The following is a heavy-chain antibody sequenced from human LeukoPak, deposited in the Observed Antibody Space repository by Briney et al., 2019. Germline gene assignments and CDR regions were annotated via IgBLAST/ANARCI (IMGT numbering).Heavy chain of an antibody. Sequence: GGSLRLSCAASGFTFDDYAMHWVRQAPGKGLEWVSGISWNSGIIDYADSVKGRFTISRDNAKNSLYLQMNSLRAEDTALYYCAARGPDTAMVTYLDYWGQGTLVTVSS. CDR2: ISWNSGII. D-gene: IGHD5-18*01. J-gene: IGHJ4*02. CDR1: GFTFDDYA. CDR3: AARGPDTAMVTYLDY. V-gene: IGHV3-9*01.